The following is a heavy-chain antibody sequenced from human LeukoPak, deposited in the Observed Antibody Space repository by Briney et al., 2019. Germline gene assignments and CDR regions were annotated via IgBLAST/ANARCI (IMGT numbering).Heavy chain of an antibody. J-gene: IGHJ6*02. V-gene: IGHV3-30*03. D-gene: IGHD2-2*02. CDR2: ISYDGSNK. Sequence: GGSLRPSCAASGFTFSSYGMHWVRQAPGKGLEWVAVISYDGSNKYYADSVKGRFTISRDNSKNTLYLQMNSLRAEDTAVYYCAGADYTQSDYYYYGMDVWGQGTTVTVSS. CDR1: GFTFSSYG. CDR3: AGADYTQSDYYYYGMDV.